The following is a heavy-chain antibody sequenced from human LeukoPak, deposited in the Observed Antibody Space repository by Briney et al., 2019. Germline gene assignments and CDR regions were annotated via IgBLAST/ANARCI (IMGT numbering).Heavy chain of an antibody. CDR3: ARVWGYNWNGENDY. J-gene: IGHJ4*02. D-gene: IGHD1-20*01. Sequence: ASVKVSCKASGYTFTSYGISWVRQAPGQGLEWMGWISAYNGNTNYAQKLQGRVTMTTDTSTSTAYMELRSLRSDDTAVCYCARVWGYNWNGENDYWGQGTLVTVSS. CDR2: ISAYNGNT. V-gene: IGHV1-18*01. CDR1: GYTFTSYG.